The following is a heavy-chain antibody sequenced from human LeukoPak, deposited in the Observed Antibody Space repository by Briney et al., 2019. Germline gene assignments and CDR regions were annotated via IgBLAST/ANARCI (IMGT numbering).Heavy chain of an antibody. V-gene: IGHV4-39*01. J-gene: IGHJ1*01. D-gene: IGHD2-15*01. Sequence: PSETLSLTCTVSGGSISSSSYYWGWIRQPPGKGLEWIGTIYYSGSTYYNPSLKSRVTISVYTSKNQFSLKLSSVTAADTAVYYCARGGLGYCSGGSCYGYSQHWGQGTLVTVSS. CDR1: GGSISSSSYY. CDR3: ARGGLGYCSGGSCYGYSQH. CDR2: IYYSGST.